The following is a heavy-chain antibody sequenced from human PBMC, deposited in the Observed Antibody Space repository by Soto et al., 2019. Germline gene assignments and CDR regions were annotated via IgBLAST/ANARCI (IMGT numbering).Heavy chain of an antibody. D-gene: IGHD4-17*01. CDR2: ISWNSGNI. Sequence: DVQLVESGGGLVQPGRSLRLSCAASGFTFDDYAMHWVRQPPGKGLEWVSGISWNSGNIGYADSVKGRFTISRDNARNSLYMQMNSLIAEYTALYYCAKSYTTVVTPYYFDYWGQGTLVTVSS. CDR3: AKSYTTVVTPYYFDY. J-gene: IGHJ4*02. CDR1: GFTFDDYA. V-gene: IGHV3-9*01.